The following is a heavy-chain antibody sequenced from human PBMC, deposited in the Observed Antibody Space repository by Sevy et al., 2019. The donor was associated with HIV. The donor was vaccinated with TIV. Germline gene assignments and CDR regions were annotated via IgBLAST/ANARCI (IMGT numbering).Heavy chain of an antibody. V-gene: IGHV1-24*01. Sequence: ASVKVSCKVSGYTLTKLSMHWVRQAPGKGLEWMGRFDPEDGETIYAQKFQGRVTITEDTSTDTAYMELSSLRYEDTAVYYCASAREYYEDSSGYLDYWGQGTLVTVSS. J-gene: IGHJ4*02. CDR2: FDPEDGET. CDR3: ASAREYYEDSSGYLDY. D-gene: IGHD3-22*01. CDR1: GYTLTKLS.